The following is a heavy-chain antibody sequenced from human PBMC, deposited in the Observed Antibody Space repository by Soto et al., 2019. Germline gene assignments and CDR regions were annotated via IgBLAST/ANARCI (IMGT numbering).Heavy chain of an antibody. Sequence: QVQLQESGPGLVKPSQTLSLTCTVSGGSISSGGYYWSWIRQHPGKGLEWIGYIYYSGSTYYNPSLKSLVTISVDTSKNQFSLKLSSVPAAATAVYYCAREGGIVGATAADYWGQGTLVSVSS. CDR3: AREGGIVGATAADY. CDR1: GGSISSGGYY. J-gene: IGHJ4*02. CDR2: IYYSGST. D-gene: IGHD1-26*01. V-gene: IGHV4-31*01.